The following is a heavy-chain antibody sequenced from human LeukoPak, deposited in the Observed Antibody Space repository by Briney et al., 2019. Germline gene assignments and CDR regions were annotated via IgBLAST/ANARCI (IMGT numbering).Heavy chain of an antibody. V-gene: IGHV3-21*01. CDR2: ISSSSSYI. CDR1: GFTFSSYS. J-gene: IGHJ4*02. D-gene: IGHD3-22*01. Sequence: GGSLRLSCAASGFTFSSYSMNWVRQAPGKGLEWVSSISSSSSYIYYADSVKGRFTISRDNARNSLYLQMNSLRAEDTAVYYCARDPYYYDSSGYSDFDYWGQGTLVTVSS. CDR3: ARDPYYYDSSGYSDFDY.